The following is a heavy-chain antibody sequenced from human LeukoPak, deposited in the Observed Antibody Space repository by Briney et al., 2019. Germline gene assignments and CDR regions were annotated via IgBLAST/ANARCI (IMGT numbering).Heavy chain of an antibody. CDR3: ARDIVVVTANGREDDAFDI. V-gene: IGHV1-3*01. CDR1: GYTFTSYA. J-gene: IGHJ3*02. Sequence: ASVKVSCKASGYTFTSYAMHWVRQAPGQRLEWMGWINAGNGNTKYSQKFQGRVTITRDTSASTAYVELSSLRSEDTAVYYCARDIVVVTANGREDDAFDIWGQGTMVTVSS. CDR2: INAGNGNT. D-gene: IGHD2-21*02.